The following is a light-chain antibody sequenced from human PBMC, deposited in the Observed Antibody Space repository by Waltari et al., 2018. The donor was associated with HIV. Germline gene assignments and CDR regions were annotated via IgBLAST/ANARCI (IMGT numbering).Light chain of an antibody. Sequence: EIVMTQSPATLSVSPGERATLSCRASQSISSNLAWYQQRPGQAPRLLIYDASSRATGIPARFSGSGSETEFTLTINSLQSEDFAVYYCLQDGSSPPSYTFGQGTKLEIK. CDR1: QSISSN. J-gene: IGKJ2*01. CDR2: DAS. V-gene: IGKV3-15*01. CDR3: LQDGSSPPSYT.